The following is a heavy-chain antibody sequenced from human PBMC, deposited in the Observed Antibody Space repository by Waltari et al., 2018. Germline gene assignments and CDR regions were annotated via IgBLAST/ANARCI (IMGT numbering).Heavy chain of an antibody. J-gene: IGHJ4*02. CDR2: IYYSGST. CDR3: ASTYGRGELRGY. Sequence: QLQLQESGPGLVKPSETLSLTCTVSGGSISSSSYYWGWIRQPPGKGLEWIGIIYYSGSTYYNPSRKSRVTISVDTSKNQFSLKLSSVTAADTAVYYCASTYGRGELRGYWGQGTLVTVSS. V-gene: IGHV4-39*01. CDR1: GGSISSSSYY. D-gene: IGHD1-26*01.